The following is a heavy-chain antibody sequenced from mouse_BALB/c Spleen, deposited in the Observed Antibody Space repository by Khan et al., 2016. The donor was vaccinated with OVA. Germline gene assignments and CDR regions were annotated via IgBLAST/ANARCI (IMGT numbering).Heavy chain of an antibody. CDR2: ISDLAYTI. V-gene: IGHV5-15*02. CDR3: ARGGGTAPFAY. J-gene: IGHJ3*01. Sequence: EVELVESGGGLVQPGGSRKLSCAASGFTFSDYGMAWVRQAPGKGPEWVDFISDLAYTIYYGDAVTGRFTISRENAKNTLYLEMSSLSAEDTAIYYCARGGGTAPFAYWGLGTLVTVSA. CDR1: GFTFSDYG. D-gene: IGHD1-2*01.